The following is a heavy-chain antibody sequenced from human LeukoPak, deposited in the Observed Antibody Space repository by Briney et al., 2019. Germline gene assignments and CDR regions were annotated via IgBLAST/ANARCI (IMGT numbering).Heavy chain of an antibody. CDR1: GFTFSSYS. CDR3: ARDPRYYYDSSGYPLPDDYYYYYGMDV. CDR2: IWYDGSNK. Sequence: GGSLRLSCAASGFTFSSYSMHWVRQAPGKGLEWVAVIWYDGSNKYYADSVKGRFTISRDNSKNTLYLQMNSLRAEDTAVYYCARDPRYYYDSSGYPLPDDYYYYYGMDVWGQGTTVTVSS. D-gene: IGHD3-22*01. V-gene: IGHV3-33*08. J-gene: IGHJ6*02.